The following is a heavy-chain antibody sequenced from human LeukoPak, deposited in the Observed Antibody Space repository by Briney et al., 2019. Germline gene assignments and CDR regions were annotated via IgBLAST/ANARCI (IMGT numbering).Heavy chain of an antibody. CDR2: ISSSSSTI. V-gene: IGHV3-48*01. Sequence: GGSLRLSCAASGFTFSGYSMNWVRQAPGKGLEWVSYISSSSSTIYYADSVKGRFTISRDNAKNSLYLQMNSLRAEDTAVYYCARRDYGDPAENSNYYYYGMDVWGQETTVTVSS. CDR3: ARRDYGDPAENSNYYYYGMDV. J-gene: IGHJ6*02. D-gene: IGHD4-17*01. CDR1: GFTFSGYS.